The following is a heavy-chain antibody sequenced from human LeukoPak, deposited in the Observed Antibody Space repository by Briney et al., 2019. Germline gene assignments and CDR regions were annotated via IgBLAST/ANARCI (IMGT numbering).Heavy chain of an antibody. CDR1: GFTFSSYS. Sequence: PGGSLRLSCAASGFTFSSYSMNWVRQAPGKGLEWVSYISSSSTIYYADSVKGRFTISRDNAKNSLYLQMNSLRAEDTAVYYCARDGDITFLGYWGQGTLVTVSS. V-gene: IGHV3-48*01. CDR2: ISSSSTI. J-gene: IGHJ4*02. CDR3: ARDGDITFLGY. D-gene: IGHD3-16*01.